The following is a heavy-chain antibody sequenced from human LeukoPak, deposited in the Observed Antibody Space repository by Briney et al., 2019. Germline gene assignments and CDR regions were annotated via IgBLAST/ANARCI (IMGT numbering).Heavy chain of an antibody. V-gene: IGHV3-30*18. Sequence: GESLRLSCAASGFTFSSYGMHWVRQAPGKGLEWVAVISYDGSNKYYADSVKGRFTISRDNSKNTLYLQMNSLRAEDTAVYYCAKDIITMVRGVIRHHYYYGMDVWGQGTTVTVSS. CDR2: ISYDGSNK. CDR1: GFTFSSYG. D-gene: IGHD3-10*01. CDR3: AKDIITMVRGVIRHHYYYGMDV. J-gene: IGHJ6*02.